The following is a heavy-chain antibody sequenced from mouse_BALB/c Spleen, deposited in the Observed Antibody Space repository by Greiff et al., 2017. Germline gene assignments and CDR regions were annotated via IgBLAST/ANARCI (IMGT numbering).Heavy chain of an antibody. CDR2: ISYSGST. CDR3: ARYRYDAAWFAY. V-gene: IGHV3-2*02. Sequence: EVQLVESGPGLVKPSQSLSLTCTVTGYSITSDYAWNWIRQFPGNKLEWMGYISYSGSTSYNPSLKSRISITRDTSKNQFFLQLNSVTTEDTATYYCARYRYDAAWFAYWGQGTLVTVSA. D-gene: IGHD2-14*01. J-gene: IGHJ3*01. CDR1: GYSITSDYA.